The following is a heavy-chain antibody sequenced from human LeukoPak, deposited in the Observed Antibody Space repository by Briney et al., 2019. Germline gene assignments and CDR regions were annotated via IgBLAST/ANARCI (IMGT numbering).Heavy chain of an antibody. J-gene: IGHJ4*02. CDR2: IIPIFGTA. V-gene: IGHV1-69*05. CDR1: GGTFSSYA. D-gene: IGHD5-24*01. Sequence: SVKVSCKASGGTFSSYAISWVRQAPGQGLEWMGRIIPIFGTANYAQKFQGRVTITTDESTSTAYMELSSLRSEDTAAYYCARDAGRDGYNLSDYWGQGTLVTVSS. CDR3: ARDAGRDGYNLSDY.